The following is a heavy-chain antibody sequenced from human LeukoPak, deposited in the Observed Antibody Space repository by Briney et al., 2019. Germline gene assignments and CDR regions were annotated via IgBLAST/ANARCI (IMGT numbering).Heavy chain of an antibody. D-gene: IGHD3-10*01. J-gene: IGHJ3*02. Sequence: SETLSLTCTVPGGSISSYYWSWIRQPPGKGLEWIGYIFYSGSTNYKSSLKSRVTISVDTSKNQFSLKLSSVTAADTAVYYCARESGSSLNDAFDIWGQGTMVTVSS. CDR2: IFYSGST. CDR1: GGSISSYY. CDR3: ARESGSSLNDAFDI. V-gene: IGHV4-59*08.